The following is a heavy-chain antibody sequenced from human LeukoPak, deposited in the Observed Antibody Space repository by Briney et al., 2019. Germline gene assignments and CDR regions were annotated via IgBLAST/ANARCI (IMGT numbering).Heavy chain of an antibody. J-gene: IGHJ4*02. D-gene: IGHD2-15*01. CDR3: ARDRCSGGSCFSDFDY. V-gene: IGHV3-7*03. CDR1: GFRFSSYW. CDR2: IKQDGREK. Sequence: PGGSLRLSCVASGFRFSSYWMNWVRQIPGKGLEWVANIKQDGREKYYLDSVKGRFTISRDNDKNSLYLQMNSLRAEDTAIYYCARDRCSGGSCFSDFDYWGQGTLVTASS.